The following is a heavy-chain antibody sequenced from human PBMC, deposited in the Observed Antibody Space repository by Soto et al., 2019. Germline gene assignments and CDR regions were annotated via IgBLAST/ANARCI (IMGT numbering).Heavy chain of an antibody. CDR3: AMDLWGYCAVDCDPLDG. Sequence: QVRLQESGPGLVKPSETLSLTCTVSGGSISRYYWSWIRQPPGKGLEWIGYMYNTGSTIYNPSLAIRVTSSVDTSNNQFSLQLSSVTAADTAVYYCAMDLWGYCAVDCDPLDGWGQGTTVTVSS. CDR1: GGSISRYY. J-gene: IGHJ6*02. D-gene: IGHD2-21*02. CDR2: MYNTGST. V-gene: IGHV4-59*01.